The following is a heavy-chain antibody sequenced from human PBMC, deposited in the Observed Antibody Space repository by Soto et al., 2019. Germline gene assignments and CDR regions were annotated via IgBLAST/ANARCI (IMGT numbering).Heavy chain of an antibody. CDR2: ISAHNGNT. CDR3: ARDLSGSDDLDYFDY. J-gene: IGHJ4*02. V-gene: IGHV1-18*01. CDR1: GYTFSNYA. Sequence: QIPLVQSGAEVKKPGASVKVSCKAAGYTFSNYAIKWVRQAPGQGLEWMGWISAHNGNTNYAEKFQGRVAMTTDTSTNTAYRELRSLKAYDTAVYYCARDLSGSDDLDYFDYWGQGTLVPVSS. D-gene: IGHD2-15*01.